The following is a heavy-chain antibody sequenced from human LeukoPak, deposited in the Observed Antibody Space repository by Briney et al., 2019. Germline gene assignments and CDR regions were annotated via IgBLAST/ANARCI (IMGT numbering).Heavy chain of an antibody. V-gene: IGHV3-48*01. D-gene: IGHD2-2*01. CDR3: ASCSSTNCY. Sequence: GRSLRLSCEASGFTFSSYGMHWVRQAPGKGLEWVSFITGSSSTIYYADSVKGRFTISRDNAKNSLYLQMNSLRAEDTAVYYCASCSSTNCYWGQGTLVTVSS. CDR1: GFTFSSYG. CDR2: ITGSSSTI. J-gene: IGHJ4*02.